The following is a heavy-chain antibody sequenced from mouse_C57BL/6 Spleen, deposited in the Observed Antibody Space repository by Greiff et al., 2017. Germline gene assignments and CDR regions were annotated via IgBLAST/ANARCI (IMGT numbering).Heavy chain of an antibody. CDR1: GYTFTSYW. J-gene: IGHJ4*01. Sequence: QVQLKQPGAELVRPGTSVKLSCKASGYTFTSYWMHWVKQRPGQGLEWIGVIDPSDSYTNYNQKFKGKATLTVDPSSSTAYMQLSSLTSEDSAVYYCARDYGSSPHYYAMDYWGQGTSVTVSS. CDR2: IDPSDSYT. V-gene: IGHV1-59*01. D-gene: IGHD1-1*01. CDR3: ARDYGSSPHYYAMDY.